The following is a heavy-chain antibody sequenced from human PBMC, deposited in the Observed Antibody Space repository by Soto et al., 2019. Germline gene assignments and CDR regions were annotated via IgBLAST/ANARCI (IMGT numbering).Heavy chain of an antibody. V-gene: IGHV3-21*01. CDR2: ISTSSTYI. Sequence: PGVSLTLSCASSGFTFSSYTMNWVRQAPGKGLEWVSSISTSSTYIYYADSVQGRFTISRDNAKNSLYLQMHSLRVEDKAVYYCARMRGTTSEVLDWCPGPTVTV. D-gene: IGHD1-1*01. CDR3: ARMRGTTSEVLD. J-gene: IGHJ6*02. CDR1: GFTFSSYT.